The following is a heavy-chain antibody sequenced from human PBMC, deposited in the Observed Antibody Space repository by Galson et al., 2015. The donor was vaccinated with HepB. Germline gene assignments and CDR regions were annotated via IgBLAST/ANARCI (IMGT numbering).Heavy chain of an antibody. CDR1: GYTFTSYG. Sequence: SVKVSCKASGYTFTSYGISWVRQAPGQGLEWTGWISAYNGNTNYAQKLQGRVTMTTDTSTSTAYMELRSLRSDDTAVYYCARDQRLPAADYFDYWGQGTLVTVSS. D-gene: IGHD6-13*01. V-gene: IGHV1-18*04. J-gene: IGHJ4*02. CDR2: ISAYNGNT. CDR3: ARDQRLPAADYFDY.